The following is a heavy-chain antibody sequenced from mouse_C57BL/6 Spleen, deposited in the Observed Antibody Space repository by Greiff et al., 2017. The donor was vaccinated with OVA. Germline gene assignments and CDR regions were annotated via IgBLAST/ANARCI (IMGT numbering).Heavy chain of an antibody. CDR1: GFSLTSYG. V-gene: IGHV2-2*01. D-gene: IGHD2-4*01. J-gene: IGHJ4*01. Sequence: VQRVESGPGLVQPSQSLSITCTVSGFSLTSYGVHWVRQSPGKGLEWLGVIWSGGSTDYNAAFISRLSISKDNSKSQVFFKMNSLQADGTAIYYGARKEYYDYDDAMDYWGQGTSVTVSA. CDR2: IWSGGST. CDR3: ARKEYYDYDDAMDY.